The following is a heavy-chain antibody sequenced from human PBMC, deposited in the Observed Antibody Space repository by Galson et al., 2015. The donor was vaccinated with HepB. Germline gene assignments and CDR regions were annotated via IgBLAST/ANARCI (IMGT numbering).Heavy chain of an antibody. CDR1: GFTFSSYN. CDR2: IGSSSSPI. CDR3: ARSVRGNYYYYGLDV. J-gene: IGHJ6*02. Sequence: SLRLSCAASGFTFSSYNMNWVRQAPGKGLEWVSCIGSSSSPIYYAGSVKGRFTISRDNAKNSLYLHMSSLSAEDTAVYYCARSVRGNYYYYGLDVWGQGTTVTVFS. D-gene: IGHD3-16*01. V-gene: IGHV3-48*01.